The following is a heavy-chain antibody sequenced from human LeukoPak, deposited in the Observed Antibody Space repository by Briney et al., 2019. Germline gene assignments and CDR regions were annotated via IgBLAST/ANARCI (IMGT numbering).Heavy chain of an antibody. J-gene: IGHJ4*02. D-gene: IGHD6-13*01. CDR3: ASFSGQSAFRWYGDFDY. V-gene: IGHV3-21*01. CDR1: GFTFSSYS. CDR2: ISSSSSYI. Sequence: GGSLRLSCAASGFTFSSYSMNWVRQAPGKGLEWVSSISSSSSYIYYADSVKGRFTISRDNAKNSLYLQMNSLRAEDTAVYYCASFSGQSAFRWYGDFDYWAREPWSPSPQ.